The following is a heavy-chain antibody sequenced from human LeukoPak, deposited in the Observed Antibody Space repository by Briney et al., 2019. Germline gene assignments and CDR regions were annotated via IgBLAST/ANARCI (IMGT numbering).Heavy chain of an antibody. J-gene: IGHJ5*02. D-gene: IGHD3-3*01. V-gene: IGHV3-23*01. CDR1: GFTFSSYA. CDR3: ARTLYYDFSDPLFDP. CDR2: IRGSGGST. Sequence: GGSLRLSCAASGFTFSSYAMSWVRQAPGKGLEWVSAIRGSGGSTYYADSVKGRFTISRDNSKNTLYLQMNSLRAEDTAVYYCARTLYYDFSDPLFDPWGQGTLVTVSS.